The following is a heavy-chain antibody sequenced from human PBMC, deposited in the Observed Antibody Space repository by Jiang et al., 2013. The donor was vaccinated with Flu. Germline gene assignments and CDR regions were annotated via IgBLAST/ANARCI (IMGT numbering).Heavy chain of an antibody. CDR1: GGSISSSNW. Sequence: PGLVKPSGTLSLTCAVSGGSISSSNWWSWVRQPPGKGLEWIGEIYHSGSTNYNPSLKSRVTISVDKSKNQFSLKLSSVTAADTAVYYCARDRGSSSSISKGGSWFDPWGQGTLVTVSS. J-gene: IGHJ5*02. CDR2: IYHSGST. V-gene: IGHV4-4*02. CDR3: ARDRGSSSSISKGGSWFDP. D-gene: IGHD6-6*01.